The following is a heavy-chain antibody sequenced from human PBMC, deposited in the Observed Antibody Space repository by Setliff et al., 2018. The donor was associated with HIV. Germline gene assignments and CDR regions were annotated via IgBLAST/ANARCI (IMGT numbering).Heavy chain of an antibody. J-gene: IGHJ3*02. V-gene: IGHV4-39*07. CDR3: ARSKTFYDFWGGYYTHGAFKI. Sequence: SETLSLTCTVSGGSISSGSYYWGWIRQPPGKGPEWIGSIHHSGSAHLNPSLKSRVTISVDTSKNQFSLKLTSVTAADTAVYYCARSKTFYDFWGGYYTHGAFKIWGLGTMVTVSS. CDR2: IHHSGSA. D-gene: IGHD3-3*01. CDR1: GGSISSGSYY.